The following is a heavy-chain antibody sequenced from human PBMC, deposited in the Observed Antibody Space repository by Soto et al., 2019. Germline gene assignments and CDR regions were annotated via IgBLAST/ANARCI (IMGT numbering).Heavy chain of an antibody. CDR1: GGTFSSYA. CDR2: IIPIFGTA. V-gene: IGHV1-69*13. D-gene: IGHD3-10*01. J-gene: IGHJ6*02. Sequence: ASVKVSCKASGGTFSSYAISWVRQAPGQGLEWMGGIIPIFGTANYAQKFQGRVTITADESTSTAYMELSSLRSEGTAVYYCASTYYYGSARSYYYYGMDVWGQGTTVTVSS. CDR3: ASTYYYGSARSYYYYGMDV.